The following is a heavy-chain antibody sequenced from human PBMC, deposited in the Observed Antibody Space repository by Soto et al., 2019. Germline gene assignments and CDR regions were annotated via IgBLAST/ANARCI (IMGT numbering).Heavy chain of an antibody. CDR2: IYYSGST. J-gene: IGHJ4*02. D-gene: IGHD3-10*01. V-gene: IGHV4-39*01. Sequence: QLQLQESGPGLVKPSETLSLTCTVSGGSISSSSYYWGWIRQPPGKGLEWIGSIYYSGSTYYNPSLKSRVTISVDTSKNQFSLKLSSETAADTAVYYCATLWFGEADYWGQGTLVTVSS. CDR1: GGSISSSSYY. CDR3: ATLWFGEADY.